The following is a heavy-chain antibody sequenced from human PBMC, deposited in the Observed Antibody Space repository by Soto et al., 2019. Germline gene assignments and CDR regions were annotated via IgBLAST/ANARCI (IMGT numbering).Heavy chain of an antibody. Sequence: ESGGGLVQPGRSLRLSCAASGFTFDDYAMHWVRQAPGKGLEWVSGISWNRGSIGYADSVNGRFTISRDNAKNPLYLQMNSLRAEDTALYYCAKGEGSSGYYSLFDYWGQGTLVTVSS. CDR2: ISWNRGSI. J-gene: IGHJ4*02. D-gene: IGHD3-22*01. CDR3: AKGEGSSGYYSLFDY. V-gene: IGHV3-9*01. CDR1: GFTFDDYA.